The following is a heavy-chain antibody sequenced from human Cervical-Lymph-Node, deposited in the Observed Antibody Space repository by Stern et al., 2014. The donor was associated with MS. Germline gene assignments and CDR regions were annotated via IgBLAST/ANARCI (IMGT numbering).Heavy chain of an antibody. V-gene: IGHV1-18*01. CDR1: GYTFTSYS. D-gene: IGHD2-15*01. Sequence: VQMVESGAEVKKPGASVKVSCKDSGYTFTSYSISWVRQAPGQGLEWMGRISAYNGNTNYAQKLQGRVTMTTDTSTSTAYMELRSLGSDDSAVYYCARDDGGFCTGGTCSNYWGQGTLVTVSS. CDR2: ISAYNGNT. J-gene: IGHJ4*02. CDR3: ARDDGGFCTGGTCSNY.